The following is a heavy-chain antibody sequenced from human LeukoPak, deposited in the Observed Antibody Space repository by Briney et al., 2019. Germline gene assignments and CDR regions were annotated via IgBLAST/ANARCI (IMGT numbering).Heavy chain of an antibody. Sequence: PSETLSLTCAVYGGSFRGYYWSWIRQPPGKGLEWIGEINYSGSTNYDRALKSRVTISVDTSKNQFSLQLSSVTAADTAVYYCASVAPYSSSWYKRYYYYYMDVWGKGTTVTVSS. V-gene: IGHV4-34*01. CDR3: ASVAPYSSSWYKRYYYYYMDV. CDR2: INYSGST. CDR1: GGSFRGYY. D-gene: IGHD6-13*01. J-gene: IGHJ6*03.